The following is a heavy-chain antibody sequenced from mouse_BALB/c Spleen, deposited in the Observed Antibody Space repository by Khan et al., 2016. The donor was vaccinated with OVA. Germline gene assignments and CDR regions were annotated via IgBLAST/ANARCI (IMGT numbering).Heavy chain of an antibody. V-gene: IGHV1-9*01. J-gene: IGHJ4*01. D-gene: IGHD3-3*01. CDR2: ILPGRGST. CDR3: AREAGTGYGMDY. CDR1: GYTFTTYG. Sequence: VQLQQSGPELVKPGALVKIACKASGYTFTTYGIDWVKQRPGQGLEWIGGILPGRGSTKYNEKFKGKATLTADKSSNTVYMQLSSLPSEDSAVYFCAREAGTGYGMDYWGQGTSVTVAS.